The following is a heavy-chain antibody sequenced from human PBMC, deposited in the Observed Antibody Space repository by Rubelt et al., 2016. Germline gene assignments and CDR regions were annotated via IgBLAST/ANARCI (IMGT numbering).Heavy chain of an antibody. Sequence: QLQLQESGPGLVKPSGTLSLTCSVFGVEMFSLKHYWGWIRQSPGKGLEWIGSIYYTGSTYYNSSLKSRVTISLDMSKKYFSLKLTSGTAAETAVYYCTKEPGGSGFDPWGQGTLVTVSS. D-gene: IGHD3-10*01. CDR2: IYYTGST. V-gene: IGHV4-39*07. CDR1: GVEMFSLKHY. CDR3: TKEPGGSGFDP. J-gene: IGHJ5*02.